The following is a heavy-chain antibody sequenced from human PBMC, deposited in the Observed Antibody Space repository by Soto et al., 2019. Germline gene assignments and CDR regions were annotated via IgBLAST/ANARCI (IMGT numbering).Heavy chain of an antibody. V-gene: IGHV1-2*02. Sequence: QVQLVQSGAEVKKPGASVKVSCKASGYTFTGYYMHWVRQAPGQGLEWMGWINPNSGGTNYAQKFQGRVTMTRDTSISTAYMELSRLRSDDTAVYYCARDHYYDSSGLDAFDIWGQGTMVTVSS. CDR1: GYTFTGYY. CDR3: ARDHYYDSSGLDAFDI. D-gene: IGHD3-22*01. J-gene: IGHJ3*02. CDR2: INPNSGGT.